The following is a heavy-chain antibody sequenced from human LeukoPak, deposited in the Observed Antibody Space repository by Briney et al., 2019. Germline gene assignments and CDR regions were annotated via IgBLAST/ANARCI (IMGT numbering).Heavy chain of an antibody. D-gene: IGHD3-10*01. CDR1: EFTFSSYA. CDR2: ISASGGST. V-gene: IGHV3-23*01. CDR3: AKYGWGSYYKGLS. Sequence: GGSLRLSCAASEFTFSSYAMNWVRQAPGKGLEWVSTISASGGSTYYADSVKGRFTISRDNSKNTLYLQMNNLRAEDTAVYYCAKYGWGSYYKGLSWGQGTLVTVSS. J-gene: IGHJ5*02.